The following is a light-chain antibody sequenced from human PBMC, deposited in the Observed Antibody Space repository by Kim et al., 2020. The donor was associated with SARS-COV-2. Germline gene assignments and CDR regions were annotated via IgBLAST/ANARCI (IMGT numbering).Light chain of an antibody. Sequence: DIQMTQSPSSLSASVGDRVTITCQASQDINNYLNWYQQKPGKTPKLLIYDASNLETGVPSRFSGSGSGTDFTFTISSLQPEDIATYYCQQYDSLPSITFGQGTRLEIK. CDR3: QQYDSLPSIT. CDR2: DAS. V-gene: IGKV1-33*01. J-gene: IGKJ5*01. CDR1: QDINNY.